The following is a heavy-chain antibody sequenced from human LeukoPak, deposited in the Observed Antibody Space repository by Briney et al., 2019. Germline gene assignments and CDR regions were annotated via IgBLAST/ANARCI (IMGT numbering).Heavy chain of an antibody. V-gene: IGHV3-21*01. CDR1: GFTFSSYA. CDR2: ISSSSSYI. Sequence: GGSLRLSSAASGFTFSSYAMNWVRQAPGKGLEWVSSISSSSSYIYYADSVKGRFTISRDNATNSLYLQMNSLRAEDTAVYYCARDLWFGETLDYWGQGTLVTVSS. D-gene: IGHD3-10*01. J-gene: IGHJ4*02. CDR3: ARDLWFGETLDY.